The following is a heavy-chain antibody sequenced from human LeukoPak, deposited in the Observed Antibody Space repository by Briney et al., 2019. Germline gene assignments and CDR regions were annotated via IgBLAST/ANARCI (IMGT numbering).Heavy chain of an antibody. Sequence: GRSLRLSCAASGFTFSSYGMHWVRQAPGKGLEWVAVIWYDGSNKYYADSVKGRFTISRDNSKNTLYLQMNSLRAEDTAVYYCAKDGGPTTVTQDAFDIWGQGTMVTVSS. D-gene: IGHD4-17*01. V-gene: IGHV3-33*06. CDR3: AKDGGPTTVTQDAFDI. J-gene: IGHJ3*02. CDR1: GFTFSSYG. CDR2: IWYDGSNK.